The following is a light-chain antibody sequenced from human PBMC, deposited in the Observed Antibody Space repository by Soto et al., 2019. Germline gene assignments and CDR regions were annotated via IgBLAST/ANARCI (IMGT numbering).Light chain of an antibody. CDR1: QKIDSY. CDR2: SAS. V-gene: IGKV1-39*01. Sequence: DIQMTQSPPSLSASVGDTVTITCRASQKIDSYLNWYRQKPGKAPEVLIYSASSLESGVPSRFSGSGSGTDFTLTISSLEPEDSAMYFYQQSYDNPPYTLGQGTKLEIK. J-gene: IGKJ2*01. CDR3: QQSYDNPPYT.